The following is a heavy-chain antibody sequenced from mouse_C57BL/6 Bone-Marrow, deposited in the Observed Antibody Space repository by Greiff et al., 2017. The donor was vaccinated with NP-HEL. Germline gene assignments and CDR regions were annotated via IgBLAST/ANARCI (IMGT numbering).Heavy chain of an antibody. CDR1: GYTFTSYD. CDR3: ARSYYGSSYFNCYFDV. J-gene: IGHJ1*03. D-gene: IGHD1-1*01. Sequence: QVQLQQSGPELVKPGASVKLSCKASGYTFTSYDINWVKQRPGQGLEWIGWIYPRDGSTKYNEKFKGKATLTVDTSSSTAYMELHSLTSEDSAVYFCARSYYGSSYFNCYFDVWGTGTTVTVSS. V-gene: IGHV1-85*01. CDR2: IYPRDGST.